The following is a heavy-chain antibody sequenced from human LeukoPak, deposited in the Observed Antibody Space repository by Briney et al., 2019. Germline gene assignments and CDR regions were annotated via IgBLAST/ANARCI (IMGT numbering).Heavy chain of an antibody. CDR1: GFTFSSYE. J-gene: IGHJ4*02. CDR2: ISSSSRYI. Sequence: GGPLRLSCAASGFTFSSYEMNWVRQAPGKGLEWVSSISSSSRYIYYADSMTGRFTISRDNAKNSLYLQMHSLRAEDTAIYYCARRAATERGHSYGLDYWGQGTLVTVSS. D-gene: IGHD5-18*01. V-gene: IGHV3-21*01. CDR3: ARRAATERGHSYGLDY.